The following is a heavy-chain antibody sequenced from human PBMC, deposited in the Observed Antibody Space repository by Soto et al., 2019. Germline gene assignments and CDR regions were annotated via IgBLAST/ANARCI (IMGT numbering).Heavy chain of an antibody. V-gene: IGHV3-7*01. CDR3: ARDHAFYFGWFGELSGPIDY. CDR1: GFTFSSYW. Sequence: GGSLRLSCAASGFTFSSYWMSWVRQAPGKGLEWVANIKQDGSEKYYVDSVKGRFTISRDNAKNSLYLQMNSLRAEDTAVYYCARDHAFYFGWFGELSGPIDYWGQGTLVTVSS. CDR2: IKQDGSEK. J-gene: IGHJ4*02. D-gene: IGHD3-10*01.